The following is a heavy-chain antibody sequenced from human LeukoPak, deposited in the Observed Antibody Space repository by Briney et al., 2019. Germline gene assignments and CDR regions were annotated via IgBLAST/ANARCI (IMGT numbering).Heavy chain of an antibody. J-gene: IGHJ4*02. CDR2: ISGSGGST. D-gene: IGHD6-6*01. CDR3: ARGVDSSSYDY. V-gene: IGHV3-23*01. Sequence: GGSLRLSCAASGFSFSTFAMSWVRQAPAKGLEWVSTISGSGGSTYYADSVKGRFTISRDNAKNSLYLQMNSLRAEDTAVYYCARGVDSSSYDYWGQGTLVTVSS. CDR1: GFSFSTFA.